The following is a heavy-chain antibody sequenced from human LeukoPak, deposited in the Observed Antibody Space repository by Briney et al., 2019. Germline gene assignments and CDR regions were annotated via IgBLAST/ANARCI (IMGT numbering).Heavy chain of an antibody. J-gene: IGHJ4*02. CDR3: ARDGRSGSYHLDY. CDR2: IYSSGST. Sequence: SETLSLTCAVSGGSISSSNYYWGWTRQPPGQGLEWVGSIYSSGSTYYNPSLKSRVTISVDTSKNQYSLRLSSVTAADTAVYYCARDGRSGSYHLDYWGQGTLVTVSS. CDR1: GGSISSSNYY. D-gene: IGHD1-26*01. V-gene: IGHV4-39*07.